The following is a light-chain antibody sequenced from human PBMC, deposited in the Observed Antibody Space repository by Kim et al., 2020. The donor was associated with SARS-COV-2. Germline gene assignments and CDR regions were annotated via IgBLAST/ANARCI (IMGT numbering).Light chain of an antibody. V-gene: IGLV1-44*01. CDR1: TSNLASNT. J-gene: IGLJ1*01. Sequence: PRQSVTIPCPASTSNLASNTAYSYQQLPGPAPNLLIYSNTQRPSGVPDRFSCPKSGTSASLAISGLQSEDDADYYCAAWHDSLNFLFGTGTKVTVL. CDR2: SNT. CDR3: AAWHDSLNFL.